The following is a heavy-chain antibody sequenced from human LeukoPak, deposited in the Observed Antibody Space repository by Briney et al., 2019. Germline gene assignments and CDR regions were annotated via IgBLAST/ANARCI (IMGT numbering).Heavy chain of an antibody. Sequence: GRSLRLSCAAPGFTFSSYAMHCVRQAPGKGLERGAVISYDGSNKYYADSVKGRFTISRDNSKNTLYLQMNSLRAEDTAVYYCARVWGCSSTSCYEGTFDYWGQGTLVTVSS. CDR3: ARVWGCSSTSCYEGTFDY. CDR2: ISYDGSNK. V-gene: IGHV3-30*04. D-gene: IGHD2-2*01. J-gene: IGHJ4*02. CDR1: GFTFSSYA.